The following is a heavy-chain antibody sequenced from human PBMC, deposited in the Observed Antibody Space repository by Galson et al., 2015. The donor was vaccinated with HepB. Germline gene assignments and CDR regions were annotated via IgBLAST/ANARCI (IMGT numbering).Heavy chain of an antibody. D-gene: IGHD3-10*01. Sequence: SCKASGYTFTGYYMHWVRQAPGQGLEWMGWINPNSGGTNYAQKFQGRVTMTRDTSISTAYMELSSLRSDDTAVYYCARSRLPGRGYFDLWGRGTLVTVSS. J-gene: IGHJ2*01. CDR2: INPNSGGT. V-gene: IGHV1-2*02. CDR3: ARSRLPGRGYFDL. CDR1: GYTFTGYY.